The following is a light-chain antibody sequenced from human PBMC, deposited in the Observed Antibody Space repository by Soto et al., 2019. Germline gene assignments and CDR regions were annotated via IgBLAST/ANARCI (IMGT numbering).Light chain of an antibody. CDR2: EVF. J-gene: IGKJ4*01. CDR3: LQTLQFPLT. Sequence: DIELTQTPLSLSVTPGQPASISCRSSQSLLHSDGKTNLFWYLQKPGQPPQFLIFEVFNRFSGVPDRFSGSGSGTDFTLKISRVEAEDVGVYYCLQTLQFPLTFGGGTKVEIK. CDR1: QSLLHSDGKTN. V-gene: IGKV2D-29*01.